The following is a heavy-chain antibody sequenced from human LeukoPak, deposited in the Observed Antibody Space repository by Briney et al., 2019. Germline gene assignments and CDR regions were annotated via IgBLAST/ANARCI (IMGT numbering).Heavy chain of an antibody. Sequence: ASVKVSCKASGYTFTTYGISWVRQAPGQGLEWTGWISAYNGNTNYAQKFQGRVTMTTDTSTSTAYMELRSLRSDDTAVYYCARGDYYDSSGYYYPDAFDIWGQGTMVTVSS. V-gene: IGHV1-18*01. CDR2: ISAYNGNT. CDR3: ARGDYYDSSGYYYPDAFDI. D-gene: IGHD3-22*01. J-gene: IGHJ3*02. CDR1: GYTFTTYG.